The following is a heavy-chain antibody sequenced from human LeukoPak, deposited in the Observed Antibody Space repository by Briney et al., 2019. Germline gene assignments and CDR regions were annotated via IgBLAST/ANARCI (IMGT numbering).Heavy chain of an antibody. V-gene: IGHV5-51*01. CDR2: IYPGDSDT. Sequence: GESLKISCKTSGYRFTIYWIAWVRQMPGKGLEWMGIIYPGDSDTRYSPSFQGQVTISADKSISTANLQWSSLKASDTAMYYCARQYGSGNYDYWGQGTLVTVSS. CDR1: GYRFTIYW. CDR3: ARQYGSGNYDY. J-gene: IGHJ4*02. D-gene: IGHD3-10*01.